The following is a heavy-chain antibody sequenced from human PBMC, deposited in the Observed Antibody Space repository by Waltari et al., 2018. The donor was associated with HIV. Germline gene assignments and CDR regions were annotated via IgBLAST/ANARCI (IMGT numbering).Heavy chain of an antibody. J-gene: IGHJ4*02. CDR3: ARVGNSWGVGLEY. CDR1: GYSISNGHT. CDR2: IYYRGSTT. Sequence: QVQLQESGPGLVKPSETLSLTCAVSGYSISNGHTWAWIRQPPGKGLECIGSIYYRGSTTDYSPSLKSRVTMSVDTSKNQFSLNLISVTAADTAVYFCARVGNSWGVGLEYWGQGILVTVSS. V-gene: IGHV4-38-2*01. D-gene: IGHD3-16*01.